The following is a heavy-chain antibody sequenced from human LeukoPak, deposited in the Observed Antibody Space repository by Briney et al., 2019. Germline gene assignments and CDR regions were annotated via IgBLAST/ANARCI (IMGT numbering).Heavy chain of an antibody. Sequence: SETLSLTCTLSGDSMSSYYWSWIRQPPGKGLQWIGYIYYSGSTNYNPSLKSRVTISVDRSKNQFSLRLTSVTAADTAVYYCARVVVGAFYYYYYMDVWGKGTTVIVSS. J-gene: IGHJ6*03. CDR2: IYYSGST. CDR3: ARVVVGAFYYYYYMDV. D-gene: IGHD2-2*01. CDR1: GDSMSSYY. V-gene: IGHV4-59*01.